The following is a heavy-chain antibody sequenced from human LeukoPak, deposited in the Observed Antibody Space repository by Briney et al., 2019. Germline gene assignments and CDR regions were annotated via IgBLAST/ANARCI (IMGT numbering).Heavy chain of an antibody. V-gene: IGHV3-13*01. CDR3: ARGKGMVRGVMEAFDI. CDR1: GFTFSSYD. J-gene: IGHJ3*02. D-gene: IGHD3-10*01. CDR2: IGTAGDT. Sequence: GGSLRLSCAASGFTFSSYDMHWVRQATGKGLEWVSAIGTAGDTYYPGSVKGRFTISRENAKNSLYLQMNSLRAGDTAVYYCARGKGMVRGVMEAFDIWGQGTMVTVSS.